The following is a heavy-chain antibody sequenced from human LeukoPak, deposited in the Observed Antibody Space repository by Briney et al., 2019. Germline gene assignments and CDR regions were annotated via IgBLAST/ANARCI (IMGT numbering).Heavy chain of an antibody. J-gene: IGHJ1*01. D-gene: IGHD3-22*01. CDR3: AKADYYDSNTYRAQFIQH. CDR2: ISGSGIST. V-gene: IGHV3-23*01. CDR1: GFTFSGYA. Sequence: PGGSLRLSCAASGFTFSGYAMSWVHQAPGKGLEWVSVISGSGISTYNADSVKGRFTISRDNSKNTLYLQMNSLRAEDTAVYYCAKADYYDSNTYRAQFIQHWGQGTLVTVSS.